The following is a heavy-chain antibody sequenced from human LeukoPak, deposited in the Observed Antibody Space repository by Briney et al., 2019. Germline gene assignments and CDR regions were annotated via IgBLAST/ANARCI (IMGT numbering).Heavy chain of an antibody. Sequence: SETLSLACTVSGGSISNNSDYWGWIRQPPGKGLEWIGSIYYSATTFYNPSLKSRVTISVDTSKNQFSLRLSSVTAADTAVYYCARLTRTTAAGSIPFDYWGQGTLVIVSS. V-gene: IGHV4-39*01. J-gene: IGHJ4*02. CDR2: IYYSATT. D-gene: IGHD6-13*01. CDR1: GGSISNNSDY. CDR3: ARLTRTTAAGSIPFDY.